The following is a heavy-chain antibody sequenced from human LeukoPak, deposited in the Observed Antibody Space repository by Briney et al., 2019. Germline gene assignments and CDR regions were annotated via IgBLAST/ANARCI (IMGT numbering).Heavy chain of an antibody. CDR1: GFTFSSYG. CDR3: ASGPRMISFWGGVY. J-gene: IGHJ4*02. V-gene: IGHV3-30*02. CDR2: IRYDGSNK. Sequence: GGSLRLSCAASGFTFSSYGMHWVRQAPGKGLEWVAFIRYDGSNKYYADSVKGRFTISRDNSKNTLYLQMNSLRAEDTAVYYRASGPRMISFWGGVYWGQGTLVTVSS. D-gene: IGHD3-22*01.